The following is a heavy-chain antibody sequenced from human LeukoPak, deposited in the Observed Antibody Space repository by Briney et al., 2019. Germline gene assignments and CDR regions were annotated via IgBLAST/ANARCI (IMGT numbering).Heavy chain of an antibody. J-gene: IGHJ4*02. CDR3: ARSRSHFGVVTFFDY. V-gene: IGHV4-59*12. Sequence: PSQTLSLTCTVSGGSISSYYWSWIRQPPGKGLEWIGYIYYSGSTNYNPSLKSRVTISVDRSKNQFSLKLSSVTAADTAVYYCARSRSHFGVVTFFDYWGQGTLVTVSS. CDR1: GGSISSYY. D-gene: IGHD3-3*01. CDR2: IYYSGST.